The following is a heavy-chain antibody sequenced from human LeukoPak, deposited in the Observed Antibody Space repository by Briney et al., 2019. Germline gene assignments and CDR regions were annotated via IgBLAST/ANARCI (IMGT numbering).Heavy chain of an antibody. J-gene: IGHJ4*02. D-gene: IGHD3-3*01. CDR3: ARAYDFWSGYHFTYDY. CDR1: GGSMSSHY. V-gene: IGHV4-59*11. CDR2: IYYSGTT. Sequence: SETLSLTCTVSGGSMSSHYWSWIRQPPGKGLEWIGFIYYSGTTKYSPSLQSRVTMLLDTPKNQFSLKLTSVTAADTALYYCARAYDFWSGYHFTYDYWGQGTLVTVSS.